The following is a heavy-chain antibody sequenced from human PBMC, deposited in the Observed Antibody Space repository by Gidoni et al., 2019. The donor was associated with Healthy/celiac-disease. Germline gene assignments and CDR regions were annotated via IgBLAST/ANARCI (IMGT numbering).Heavy chain of an antibody. CDR2: IWYDGSKK. V-gene: IGHV3-33*01. J-gene: IGHJ6*02. Sequence: QVQLVESGVGVVQPGRSLRLSCSASGVTFSSYGMHGVRQAPGKGLEWVEIIWYDGSKKYYADSVRGRFTISRDNSKNTLYLQRNSLRAEDTAVYYCARVPSVDVNHGMDVWGQGTTVTVSS. CDR3: ARVPSVDVNHGMDV. D-gene: IGHD2-15*01. CDR1: GVTFSSYG.